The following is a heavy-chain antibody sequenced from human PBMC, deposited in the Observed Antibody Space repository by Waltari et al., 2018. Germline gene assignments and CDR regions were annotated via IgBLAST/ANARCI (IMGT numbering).Heavy chain of an antibody. J-gene: IGHJ6*03. CDR3: TRDAVGHMDV. CDR2: ITTDGSSK. V-gene: IGHV3-74*01. CDR1: GFPFSHYW. D-gene: IGHD2-15*01. Sequence: EVQLVESGGGLVQPGGSLRLSCSVSGFPFSHYWMNWVRQAPGKGLEWVAHITTDGSSKNYADSVTGRFTISRDNTKDTLYLEMNSLTAEDTAVYYCTRDAVGHMDVWGKGTTVTVS.